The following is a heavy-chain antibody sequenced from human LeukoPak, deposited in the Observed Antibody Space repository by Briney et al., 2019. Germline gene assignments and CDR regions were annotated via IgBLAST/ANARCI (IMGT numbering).Heavy chain of an antibody. CDR2: ISADNGKT. Sequence: ASVKVSCKASGYTFTTYGVSWVRQAPGQGLEWMGWISADNGKTNYAQNVQGRVTMTTDTFTSKANMELRSLRSDDTAVYYCARDRSGYPYSTYFFDYWGQGTLVTVSS. CDR3: ARDRSGYPYSTYFFDY. D-gene: IGHD3-3*01. CDR1: GYTFTTYG. V-gene: IGHV1-18*01. J-gene: IGHJ4*02.